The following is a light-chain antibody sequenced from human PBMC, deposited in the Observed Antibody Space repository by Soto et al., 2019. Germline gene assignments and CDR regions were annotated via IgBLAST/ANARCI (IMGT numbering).Light chain of an antibody. J-gene: IGLJ1*01. Sequence: QSALTQPTSVSGSPGQSITISCTGTSSDVGGYNYVSWYQQHPGKAPNLMIYDVSNRPSGVPHRFSASKSGNTASLTISGLQREDEADYYCSSYTGSSTLDYVFGTGTKLTVL. CDR2: DVS. CDR3: SSYTGSSTLDYV. V-gene: IGLV2-14*01. CDR1: SSDVGGYNY.